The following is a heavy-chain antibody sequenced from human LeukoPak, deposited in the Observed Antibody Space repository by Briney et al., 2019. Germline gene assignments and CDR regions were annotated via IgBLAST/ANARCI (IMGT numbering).Heavy chain of an antibody. V-gene: IGHV3-30*03. CDR2: ISYDGSNK. Sequence: GGSLRLSCAASGFTFSSYGMHWARQAPGKGLEWVAVISYDGSNKYHADSVKGRFTISRDNSKNTLYLQMNNLRAEDTAVYYCALPKYYYDSSGYLLQHWGQGTLVTVSS. CDR1: GFTFSSYG. D-gene: IGHD3-22*01. CDR3: ALPKYYYDSSGYLLQH. J-gene: IGHJ1*01.